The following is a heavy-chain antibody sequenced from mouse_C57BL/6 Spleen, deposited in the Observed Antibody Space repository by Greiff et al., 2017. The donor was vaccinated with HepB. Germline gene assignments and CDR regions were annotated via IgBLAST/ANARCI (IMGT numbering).Heavy chain of an antibody. CDR2: INPSSGYT. CDR3: ARDDGSSYVDYFDY. D-gene: IGHD1-1*01. CDR1: GYTFTSYT. V-gene: IGHV1-4*01. Sequence: QVQLQQSGAELARPGASVKMSCKASGYTFTSYTMHWVKKRPGQGLEWIGYINPSSGYTKYNQKFKDKATLTADKSSSTAYMQLSSLTSEDSAVYYCARDDGSSYVDYFDYWGQGTTLTVSS. J-gene: IGHJ2*01.